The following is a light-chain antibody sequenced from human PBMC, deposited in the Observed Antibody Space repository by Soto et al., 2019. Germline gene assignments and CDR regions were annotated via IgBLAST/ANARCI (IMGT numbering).Light chain of an antibody. CDR2: KAA. J-gene: IGKJ5*01. CDR3: QQANSFPIT. CDR1: DNIAPW. V-gene: IGKV1-5*03. Sequence: DIQMTQSPSTLSASVGYSFAITCRASDNIAPWVAWYQQKPGKAPKLLIYKAANLADEVPSRFAGSGSGTDFTLTITRLQPEDFATYRCQQANSFPITFGQGTRREIK.